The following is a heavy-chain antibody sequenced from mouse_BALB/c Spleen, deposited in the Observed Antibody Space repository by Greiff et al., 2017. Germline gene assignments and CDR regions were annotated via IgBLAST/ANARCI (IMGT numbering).Heavy chain of an antibody. CDR2: IYPGSGNT. CDR3: ARRATVVPYYFDY. D-gene: IGHD1-1*01. V-gene: IGHV1-77*01. Sequence: VQLQQSGAELARPGASVKLSCKASGYTFTDYYINWVKQRTGQGLEWIGEIYPGSGNTYYNEKFKGKATLTADKSSSTAYMQLSSLTSEDSAVYFCARRATVVPYYFDYWGQGTTLTVSS. J-gene: IGHJ2*01. CDR1: GYTFTDYY.